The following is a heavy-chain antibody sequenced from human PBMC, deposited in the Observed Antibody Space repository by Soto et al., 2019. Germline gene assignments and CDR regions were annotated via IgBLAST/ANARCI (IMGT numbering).Heavy chain of an antibody. CDR1: GYSIRSDYY. Sequence: SETLFLTCTVFGYSIRSDYYWGWIRQPPGKGLEWIGSIWQSGSTYYNPSLKSRVTISLDTPKNQFSLKLTFATAADTAVYFCARTGTYHSFWSGDYWGQGALVTVSS. CDR2: IWQSGST. J-gene: IGHJ4*02. D-gene: IGHD3-3*01. V-gene: IGHV4-38-2*02. CDR3: ARTGTYHSFWSGDY.